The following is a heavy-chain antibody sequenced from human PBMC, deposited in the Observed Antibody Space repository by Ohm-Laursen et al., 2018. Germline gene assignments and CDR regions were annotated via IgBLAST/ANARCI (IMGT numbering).Heavy chain of an antibody. CDR3: AKDTKYYGMNV. D-gene: IGHD2-2*01. Sequence: SLRLSCAASGFIFRSYTMTWVRQAPGKGLEWVSGISGTGGDTFYADSVKGRFTISRDNSKNNLYLQMNSLTAEDTAVYYCAKDTKYYGMNVWGQGTTVTVSS. J-gene: IGHJ6*02. V-gene: IGHV3-23*01. CDR1: GFIFRSYT. CDR2: ISGTGGDT.